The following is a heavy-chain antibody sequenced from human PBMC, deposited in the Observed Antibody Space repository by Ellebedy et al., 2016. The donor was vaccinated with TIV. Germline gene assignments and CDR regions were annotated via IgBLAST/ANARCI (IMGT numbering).Heavy chain of an antibody. CDR2: IYYSGST. CDR3: ARDDARNKLRFLEWADYYYYYGMDV. CDR1: GGSISSSSYY. J-gene: IGHJ6*02. Sequence: SETLSLTCTVSGGSISSSSYYWGWIRQPPGKGLEWIGSIYYSGSTYYNPSLKSRVTISVDTSKNQFSLKLSSVTAADTAVYYCARDDARNKLRFLEWADYYYYYGMDVWGQGTTVTVSS. V-gene: IGHV4-39*07. D-gene: IGHD3-3*01.